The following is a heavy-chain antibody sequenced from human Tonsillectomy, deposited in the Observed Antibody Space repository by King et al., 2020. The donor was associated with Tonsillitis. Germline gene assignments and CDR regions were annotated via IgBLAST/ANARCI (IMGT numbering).Heavy chain of an antibody. CDR3: VRENWYSDS. V-gene: IGHV1-2*02. D-gene: IGHD6-13*01. CDR1: GYTFTDFH. J-gene: IGHJ5*01. CDR2: IYPGNGDT. Sequence: QLVQSGAEVKKPGASVKVSCKTSGYTFTDFHVHWIRQAPGQGLEWMGWIYPGNGDTAYAQRFQGRVTMTRDTSISTVYMDLSGLTSDDTAVYFCVRENWYSDSWGQGTLVTVSS.